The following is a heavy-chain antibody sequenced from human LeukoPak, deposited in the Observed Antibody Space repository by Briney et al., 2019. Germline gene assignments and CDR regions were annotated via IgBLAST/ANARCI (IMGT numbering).Heavy chain of an antibody. V-gene: IGHV1-69*01. J-gene: IGHJ5*02. D-gene: IGHD3-3*01. CDR3: ATGRSDFWSAAVDH. Sequence: SVKVSCKASGGTFSSYAISWVRQAPGQGLEWMGGIIPIFGTANYAQKFQGRVTITADESTSTAYMELSSLRSEDTAVYYCATGRSDFWSAAVDHWGQGTLVTVSS. CDR2: IIPIFGTA. CDR1: GGTFSSYA.